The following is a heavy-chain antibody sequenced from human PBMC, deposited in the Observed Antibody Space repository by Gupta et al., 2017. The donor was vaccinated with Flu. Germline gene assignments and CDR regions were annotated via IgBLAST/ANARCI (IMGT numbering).Heavy chain of an antibody. J-gene: IGHJ3*01. V-gene: IGHV3-23*01. CDR3: AKGLGPDYYGGSGYYYSIDAFDV. Sequence: EVQLLESGGGLVQPGGSLRLSCAVSGFTFSSCGMSWVRQGPGKALEWVSGISASGGSTYYADSVKGRFTISRDNSKNTLSLQMNSLRADDTAVYYCAKGLGPDYYGGSGYYYSIDAFDVWGQGTKVSVSS. D-gene: IGHD3-22*01. CDR1: GFTFSSCG. CDR2: ISASGGST.